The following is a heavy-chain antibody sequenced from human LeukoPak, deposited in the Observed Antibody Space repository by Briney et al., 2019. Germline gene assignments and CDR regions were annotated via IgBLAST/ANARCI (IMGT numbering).Heavy chain of an antibody. V-gene: IGHV4-61*02. J-gene: IGHJ5*02. CDR2: IYTSGST. CDR3: ARGPSYNWLDP. CDR1: GGSISSGSYY. D-gene: IGHD6-6*01. Sequence: SGTLSLTCTVSGGSISSGSYYWSWIRQPAGKGLEWIGRIYTSGSTNYNPSLKSRVTISVDTSKNQFSLKLSSVTAADTAVYYCARGPSYNWLDPWGQGTLVTVSS.